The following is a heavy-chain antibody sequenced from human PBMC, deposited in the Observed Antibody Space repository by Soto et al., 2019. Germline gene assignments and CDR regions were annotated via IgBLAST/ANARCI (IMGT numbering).Heavy chain of an antibody. Sequence: EVQLVESGGGLVQIGGSLKLSCATSGLNFSGSAMHWARQASGKGLEWVGRIRSRPHNYSTTYAASVEGRFTISRDDSKNTVYLQMNGLKTDDTAMYYCTTEGDYWGRGTLVTVSS. V-gene: IGHV3-73*02. CDR2: IRSRPHNYST. D-gene: IGHD3-10*01. J-gene: IGHJ4*02. CDR3: TTEGDY. CDR1: GLNFSGSA.